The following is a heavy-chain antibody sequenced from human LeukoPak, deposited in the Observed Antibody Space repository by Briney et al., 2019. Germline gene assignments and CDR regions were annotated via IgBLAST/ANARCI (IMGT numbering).Heavy chain of an antibody. Sequence: GGSLRLSSAASGFTVSSNYMTWVRQAPGKGLEWLSVIYSGGDTYYADSVKGRFTISRDNSKNTLYLQMNSLRAEDTAVYYCARRGGEGYFDCWGQGTLVTVSS. CDR2: IYSGGDT. J-gene: IGHJ4*02. V-gene: IGHV3-66*01. D-gene: IGHD2-15*01. CDR1: GFTVSSNY. CDR3: ARRGGEGYFDC.